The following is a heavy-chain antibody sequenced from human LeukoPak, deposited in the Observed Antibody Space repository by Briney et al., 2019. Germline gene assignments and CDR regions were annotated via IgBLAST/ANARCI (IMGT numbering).Heavy chain of an antibody. J-gene: IGHJ1*01. Sequence: GGSLRLSCVASGFTFTKAWMSWVRQAPGKGLERIARIKDGGGTTDYAAPVKGRFTISRDDSRNTVSLQMNSLNTEDIGVYYCTTDLGAYGDYLRNWGQGSLVTVSS. CDR3: TTDLGAYGDYLRN. CDR1: GFTFTKAW. V-gene: IGHV3-15*01. CDR2: IKDGGGTT. D-gene: IGHD4-17*01.